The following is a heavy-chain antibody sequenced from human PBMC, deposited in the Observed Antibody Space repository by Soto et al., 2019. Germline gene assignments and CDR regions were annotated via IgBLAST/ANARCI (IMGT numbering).Heavy chain of an antibody. CDR1: GFTFSSYW. J-gene: IGHJ4*02. CDR3: ARVSWVRGVIITFDYFDY. V-gene: IGHV3-7*01. CDR2: IKQDGSEK. D-gene: IGHD3-10*01. Sequence: GGSLRLSCAASGFTFSSYWMSWVRQAPGKGLEWVANIKQDGSEKYYVDSVKGRFTISRDNAKNSLYLQMNSLRAEDTAVYYCARVSWVRGVIITFDYFDYWGQGTLVTVSS.